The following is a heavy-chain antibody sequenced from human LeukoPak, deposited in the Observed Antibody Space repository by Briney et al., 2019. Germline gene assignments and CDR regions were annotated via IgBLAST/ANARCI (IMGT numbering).Heavy chain of an antibody. Sequence: PGGSLRFPVLAPGLPLVENWRTWVGRPPGKGWGWFPRFQGDGSNTNYADSVKGRFSISRDNAKNTVYLQMNSLRAEDTGIYYCARGTSAGGPISPFDFWGQGTVVTVSS. CDR1: GLPLVENW. CDR3: ARGTSAGGPISPFDF. V-gene: IGHV3-74*01. J-gene: IGHJ4*02. D-gene: IGHD6-13*01. CDR2: FQGDGSNT.